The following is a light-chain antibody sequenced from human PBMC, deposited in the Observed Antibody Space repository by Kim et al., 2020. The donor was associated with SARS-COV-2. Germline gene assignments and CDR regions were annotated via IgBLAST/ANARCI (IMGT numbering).Light chain of an antibody. CDR1: SSDVGGYDH. J-gene: IGLJ2*01. CDR3: SSYTARTTLV. Sequence: GQSITFSCTGTSSDVGGYDHVSWYQQYPGKAPKLMIYDVNHRPSGVSNRFSGSKSGKTASLTISGLQAEDEADYYCSSYTARTTLVFGGGTQLTVL. CDR2: DVN. V-gene: IGLV2-14*03.